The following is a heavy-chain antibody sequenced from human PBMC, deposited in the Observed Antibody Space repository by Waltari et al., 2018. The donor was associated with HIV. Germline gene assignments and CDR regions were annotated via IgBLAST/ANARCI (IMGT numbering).Heavy chain of an antibody. D-gene: IGHD5-18*01. V-gene: IGHV3-9*01. Sequence: EVQLVESGGGLVQPGRSLRLSCAASGFTFDDNAMHWVRQAPGKGRDGVSGISWNSGTIAYADSVKGRFTISRDNAKNSLYLQMNSLRAEDTALYYCAKGVTQGYYYGMDVWGQGTTVTVSS. J-gene: IGHJ6*02. CDR2: ISWNSGTI. CDR3: AKGVTQGYYYGMDV. CDR1: GFTFDDNA.